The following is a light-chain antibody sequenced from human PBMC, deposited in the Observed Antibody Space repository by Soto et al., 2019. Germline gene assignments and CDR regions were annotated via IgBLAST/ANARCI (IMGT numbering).Light chain of an antibody. V-gene: IGKV3-11*01. CDR2: DAS. CDR1: QSVSSY. CDR3: QQRSNWLIT. J-gene: IGKJ5*01. Sequence: EIVLTQSPATLSLSPGERATLSCRASQSVSSYLAWYQQKPGQAPMLLIYDASNSATGIPARFSGSGSGTDFTLTISSLEPEDFAVYYCQQRSNWLITFGQGTRLEIK.